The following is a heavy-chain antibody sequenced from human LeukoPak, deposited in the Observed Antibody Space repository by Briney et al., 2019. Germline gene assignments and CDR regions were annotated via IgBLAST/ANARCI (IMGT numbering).Heavy chain of an antibody. CDR3: AKDRGYSFDY. CDR1: GFSVSNNY. D-gene: IGHD3-10*01. V-gene: IGHV3-53*01. Sequence: PGGSLRLSCAASGFSVSNNYMNWVRQASGKGLEWVSVMHSDGRTFYADSVKGRFTISRDNSKNTLYLQMNSLRAEDTAVYYCAKDRGYSFDYWGQGNLVTVSS. CDR2: MHSDGRT. J-gene: IGHJ4*02.